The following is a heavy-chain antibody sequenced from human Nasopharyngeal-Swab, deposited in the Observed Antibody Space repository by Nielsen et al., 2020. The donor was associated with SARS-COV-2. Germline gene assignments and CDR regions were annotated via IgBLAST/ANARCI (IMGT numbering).Heavy chain of an antibody. D-gene: IGHD1-26*01. Sequence: GESLKISCAASGFTFSSYSMNWVRQAPRKGLEWVSSISSSSYIYYADSVKGRFTISRDNAKNSLYLQMNSLRAEDTAVYYCARSKHSGSYYYGMDVWGQGTTVTVSS. V-gene: IGHV3-21*01. CDR3: ARSKHSGSYYYGMDV. J-gene: IGHJ6*02. CDR1: GFTFSSYS. CDR2: ISSSSYI.